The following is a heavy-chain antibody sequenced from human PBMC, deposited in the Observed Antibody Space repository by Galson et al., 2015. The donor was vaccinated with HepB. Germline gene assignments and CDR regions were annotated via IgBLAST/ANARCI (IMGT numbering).Heavy chain of an antibody. J-gene: IGHJ4*02. V-gene: IGHV3-23*01. Sequence: SLRLSCAASGFTFNNYAMSWVRQAPGMGLEWVSTIIRIGGTTHYADSVRGRFTISRDNSKGTLYLQMNTLRAEDTALYYCVKNRGGGSPPLHYLDYWGQGTLVTVSS. D-gene: IGHD3-10*01. CDR2: IIRIGGTT. CDR1: GFTFNNYA. CDR3: VKNRGGGSPPLHYLDY.